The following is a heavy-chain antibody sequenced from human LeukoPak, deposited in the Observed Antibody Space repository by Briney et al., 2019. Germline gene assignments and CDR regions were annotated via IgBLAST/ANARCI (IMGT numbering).Heavy chain of an antibody. CDR1: GYTLTELS. J-gene: IGHJ4*02. CDR2: FDPEDGET. D-gene: IGHD6-6*01. Sequence: ASVKVSCKVSGYTLTELSMHWVRQAPGEGLEWMGGFDPEDGETIYAQKFQGRVTMTEDTSTDTAYMELSSLRSEDTAVYYCAISYRIAARPLFDYWGQGTLVTVSS. CDR3: AISYRIAARPLFDY. V-gene: IGHV1-24*01.